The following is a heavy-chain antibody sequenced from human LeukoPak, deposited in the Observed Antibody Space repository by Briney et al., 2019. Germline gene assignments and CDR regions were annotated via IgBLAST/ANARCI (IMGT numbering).Heavy chain of an antibody. V-gene: IGHV1-2*02. CDR3: ASPLGYCSSTSCYDYYYMDV. D-gene: IGHD2-2*01. CDR2: INPNSGGT. Sequence: ASVKVSCKASGYTFTGYYMHWVRQAPGQGLEWMGWINPNSGGTNYAQKFQGRVTMTRDTSISTAYMELSRLRSDDTAVYYCASPLGYCSSTSCYDYYYMDVWGKGTTVTASS. J-gene: IGHJ6*03. CDR1: GYTFTGYY.